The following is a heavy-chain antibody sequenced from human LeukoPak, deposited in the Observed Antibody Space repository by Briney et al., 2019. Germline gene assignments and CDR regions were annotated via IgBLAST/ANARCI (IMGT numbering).Heavy chain of an antibody. V-gene: IGHV3-23*01. J-gene: IGHJ4*02. Sequence: GGSLRLSCAASGFTFSSYWMTWVRQAPGKGLEWVSAIGGNGVHTYYADSVKGRFTISRDNSKNTLYLQMNSLRAEDTAVYYCAKGDTNGWFPFDSWGQGALVTVSS. CDR3: AKGDTNGWFPFDS. CDR1: GFTFSSYW. D-gene: IGHD6-19*01. CDR2: IGGNGVHT.